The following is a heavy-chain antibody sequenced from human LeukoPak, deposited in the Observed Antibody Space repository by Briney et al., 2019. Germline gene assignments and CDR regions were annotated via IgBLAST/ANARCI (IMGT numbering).Heavy chain of an antibody. CDR1: GFTFSSYG. CDR2: ISYDGSNK. Sequence: PGRSLRLSCAASGFTFSSYGMRWVRQAPGKGLEWVAVISYDGSNKYYADSVNGRFTISRDNSKNTLYLQMNSLRAEDTAVYYCAKGGSSSSYYFDYWGQGTLVTVSS. D-gene: IGHD6-6*01. J-gene: IGHJ4*02. CDR3: AKGGSSSSYYFDY. V-gene: IGHV3-30*18.